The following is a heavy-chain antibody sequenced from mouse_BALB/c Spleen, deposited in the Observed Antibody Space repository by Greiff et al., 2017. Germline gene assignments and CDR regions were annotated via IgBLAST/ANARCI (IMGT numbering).Heavy chain of an antibody. CDR1: GFTFSDYY. CDR2: ISDGGSYT. Sequence: DVKLVESGGGLVKPGGSLKLSCAASGFTFSDYYMYWVRQTPEKRLEWVATISDGGSYTYYPDSVKGRFTISRDNAKNNLYLQMSSLKSEDTAMYYCARDEDGNYYYAMDYWGQGTSVTVSS. V-gene: IGHV5-4*02. D-gene: IGHD2-1*01. CDR3: ARDEDGNYYYAMDY. J-gene: IGHJ4*01.